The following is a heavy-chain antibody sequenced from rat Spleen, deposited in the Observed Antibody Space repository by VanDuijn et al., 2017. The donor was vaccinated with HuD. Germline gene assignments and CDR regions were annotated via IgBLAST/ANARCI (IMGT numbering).Heavy chain of an antibody. V-gene: IGHV5S13*01. D-gene: IGHD1-9*01. J-gene: IGHJ2*01. CDR3: ARRHYGYTDYFDY. CDR2: ISNGGDNT. CDR1: GFTFSDYY. Sequence: EVQLVESGGGLVQPGRSLKLSCAASGFTFSDYYMAWVRQAPTKGLEWVASISNGGDNTYYRDSVKGRFTISRDNAKNTQYLQMDSLRSEDTATYYCARRHYGYTDYFDYWGQGVMVTVSS.